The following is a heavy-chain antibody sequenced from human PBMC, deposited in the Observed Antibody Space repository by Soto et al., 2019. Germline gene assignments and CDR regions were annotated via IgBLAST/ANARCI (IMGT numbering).Heavy chain of an antibody. CDR1: GFTFSSYS. CDR3: AIDGSGGHAYIWGTYPLDY. V-gene: IGHV3-21*01. J-gene: IGHJ4*02. D-gene: IGHD3-16*02. CDR2: ISSSSSYI. Sequence: GGSLRLSCAASGFTFSSYSVNWVRQAPGKGLEWVSSISSSSSYIYYADSVKGRFTISRDNAKNSLYLQMNSLRAEDTAVYYCAIDGSGGHAYIWGTYPLDYWGQGTLVTVSS.